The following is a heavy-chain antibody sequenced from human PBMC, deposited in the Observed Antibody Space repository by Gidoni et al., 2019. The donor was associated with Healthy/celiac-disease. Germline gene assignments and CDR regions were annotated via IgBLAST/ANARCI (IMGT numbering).Heavy chain of an antibody. CDR3: AKSPPYGSGTAGHDAFDI. CDR2: ISGSGGST. J-gene: IGHJ3*02. V-gene: IGHV3-23*01. Sequence: EVQLLESGGVLVQPGGSLRLSCAASGFTFSSSAMSWVRQAPGKGLEWVSAISGSGGSTYYADSVKGRFTISRDNSKNTLYLQMNSLRAEDTAVYYCAKSPPYGSGTAGHDAFDIWGQGTMVTVSS. D-gene: IGHD3-10*01. CDR1: GFTFSSSA.